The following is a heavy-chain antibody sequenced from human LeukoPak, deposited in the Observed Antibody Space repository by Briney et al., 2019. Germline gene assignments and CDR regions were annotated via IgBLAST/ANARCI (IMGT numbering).Heavy chain of an antibody. J-gene: IGHJ4*02. Sequence: PSETLSLTCTVSGGSISSYYWSWIRQPPGKGLEWIGYIYYSGSTNYNPSLKSRVTISVDTSKNQFSLKLSSVTAADTAVYYCARDRAYYDFWSAHRGDYWGQGTLVTVSS. CDR2: IYYSGST. CDR1: GGSISSYY. V-gene: IGHV4-59*12. D-gene: IGHD3-3*01. CDR3: ARDRAYYDFWSAHRGDY.